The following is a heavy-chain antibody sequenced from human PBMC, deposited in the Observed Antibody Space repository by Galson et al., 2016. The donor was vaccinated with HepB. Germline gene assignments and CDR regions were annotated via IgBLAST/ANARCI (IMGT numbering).Heavy chain of an antibody. D-gene: IGHD7-27*01. CDR1: GDSVSSNSAG. CDR2: TFYRSNWQT. Sequence: CAISGDSVSSNSAGWYWFRQSPSRGLEWLGRTFYRSNWQTDYAESVKSRITINPDTSKNQFSLQLNSVTPDDTAVYYCARSYLLGRGFGWWGHGTLVTVSS. J-gene: IGHJ4*01. CDR3: ARSYLLGRGFGW. V-gene: IGHV6-1*01.